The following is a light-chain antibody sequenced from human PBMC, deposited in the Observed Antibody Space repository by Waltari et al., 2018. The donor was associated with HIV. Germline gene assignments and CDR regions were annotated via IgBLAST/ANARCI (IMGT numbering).Light chain of an antibody. CDR1: GGEIGVFES. Sequence: QSALPPPASVSGSRGQAITISCTATGGEIGVFESLSCYQKLPHNAPQLIIYGVTNRPSGVSRRFSGSKSGATASLTIPGLRTEDEAEYYCSSFTLTKNLLFGVGTTSTVL. CDR3: SSFTLTKNLL. CDR2: GVT. V-gene: IGLV2-14*01. J-gene: IGLJ3*02.